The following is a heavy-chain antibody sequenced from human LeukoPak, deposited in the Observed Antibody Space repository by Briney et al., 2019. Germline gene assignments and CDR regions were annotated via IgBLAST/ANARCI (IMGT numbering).Heavy chain of an antibody. J-gene: IGHJ4*02. CDR2: ISYDGSNK. CDR1: GFTFSSYA. Sequence: PGGSLRLSCAASGFTFSSYAMHWVRQAPGKGLGWVAVISYDGSNKYYADSVKGRFTISRDNSKNTLYLQMNSLRAEDTAVYYCARDLARFLEWLSHFFLYYFDYWGQGTLVTVSS. CDR3: ARDLARFLEWLSHFFLYYFDY. V-gene: IGHV3-30*04. D-gene: IGHD3-3*01.